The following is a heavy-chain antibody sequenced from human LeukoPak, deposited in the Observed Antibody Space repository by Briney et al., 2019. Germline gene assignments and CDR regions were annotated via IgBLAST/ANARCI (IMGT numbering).Heavy chain of an antibody. CDR2: ISGSGVST. CDR1: GFTFSSYA. D-gene: IGHD4-11*01. V-gene: IGHV3-23*01. J-gene: IGHJ4*02. CDR3: AKYHSNYAFSSYYFDY. Sequence: GGSLRLSCAASGFTFSSYAMSWVRQAPGKGLEWVSAISGSGVSTYYADSVKGRFTISRDHSKNTLYLQMNSLRAEDTAVYYCAKYHSNYAFSSYYFDYWGQGTLVTVSS.